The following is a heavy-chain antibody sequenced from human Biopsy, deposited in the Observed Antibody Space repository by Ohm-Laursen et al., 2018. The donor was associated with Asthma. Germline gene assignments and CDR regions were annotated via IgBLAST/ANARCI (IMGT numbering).Heavy chain of an antibody. CDR2: ISYDGSDK. D-gene: IGHD1-20*01. V-gene: IGHV3-30*18. CDR3: AKDWATYKGNDKPYDY. CDR1: RFTFSSYG. J-gene: IGHJ4*02. Sequence: SLRLSCTASRFTFSSYGMHWVRQAPGKGLEWVAYISYDGSDKYYADSVKGRFTISRDNSKNTLYLQMDSLRPEDTAVYYCAKDWATYKGNDKPYDYWGQGTLVTVSS.